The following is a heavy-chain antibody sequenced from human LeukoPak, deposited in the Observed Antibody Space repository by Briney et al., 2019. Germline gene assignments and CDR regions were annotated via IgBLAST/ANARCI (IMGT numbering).Heavy chain of an antibody. V-gene: IGHV1-18*01. D-gene: IGHD3-10*01. CDR3: ARWSGRFGELFEGP. CDR2: IGAYNGNT. Sequence: ASVKVSCKASGYTFTSYGISWVRQAPGQGLEWMGWIGAYNGNTNYAQKLQGRVTMTTDTSTSTAYMELRSLRSDDTAVYYCARWSGRFGELFEGPWGQGTLVTVSS. J-gene: IGHJ5*02. CDR1: GYTFTSYG.